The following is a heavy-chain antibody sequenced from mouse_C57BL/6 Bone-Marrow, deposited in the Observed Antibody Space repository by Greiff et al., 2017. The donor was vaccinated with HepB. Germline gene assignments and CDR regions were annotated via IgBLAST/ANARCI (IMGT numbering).Heavy chain of an antibody. CDR1: GFTFSSSA. V-gene: IGHV5-4*01. CDR3: ARDQDYYGSSHWYFDV. Sequence: EVQRVESGGGLVKPGGSLKLSCAASGFTFSSSAMSWVRQTPEKRLEWVATISDGGSYTYYPDNVKGRFTISRDNAKNNLYLQMSHLKSEDTAMYYCARDQDYYGSSHWYFDVWGTGTTVTVSS. CDR2: ISDGGSYT. J-gene: IGHJ1*03. D-gene: IGHD1-1*01.